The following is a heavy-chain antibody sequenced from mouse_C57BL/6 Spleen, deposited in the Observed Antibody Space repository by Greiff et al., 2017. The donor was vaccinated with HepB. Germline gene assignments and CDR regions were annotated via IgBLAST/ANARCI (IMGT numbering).Heavy chain of an antibody. J-gene: IGHJ4*01. CDR3: ARLLPPGEYYYAMDY. V-gene: IGHV5-12*01. CDR2: ISNGGGST. Sequence: EVMLVESGGGLVQPGGSLKLSCAASGFTFSDYYMYWVRQTPEKRLEWVAYISNGGGSTYYPDTVKGRFTISRDNAQNTLYLQMSRLKSEDTAMYYFARLLPPGEYYYAMDYWGQGTSVTVSS. CDR1: GFTFSDYY. D-gene: IGHD2-1*01.